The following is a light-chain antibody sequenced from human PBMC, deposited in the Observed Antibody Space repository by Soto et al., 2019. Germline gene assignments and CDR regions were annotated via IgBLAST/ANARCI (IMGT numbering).Light chain of an antibody. Sequence: EIVMTQSPATLSVSPGESATLSCRASQSVSSHLAWYQQRPGQAPRLLIYDSYTRATGIPDRFSGSGSGTMFTLTISSLQSADFAVYFCQQYNKWPRTFGQGTKVDIK. V-gene: IGKV3-15*01. CDR3: QQYNKWPRT. J-gene: IGKJ1*01. CDR2: DSY. CDR1: QSVSSH.